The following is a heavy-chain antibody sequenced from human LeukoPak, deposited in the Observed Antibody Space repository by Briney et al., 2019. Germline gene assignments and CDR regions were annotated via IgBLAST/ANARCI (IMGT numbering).Heavy chain of an antibody. CDR2: ISGSGGST. D-gene: IGHD2-2*01. CDR3: AKVPDIVVVPAAEDY. V-gene: IGHV3-23*01. CDR1: GFTFSSYA. Sequence: GRSLRLSCAASGFTFSSYAMSWVRQAPGKGLEWVSAISGSGGSTYYADSVKGRFTISRDNSKNTLYLQMNSLRAEDTAVYYCAKVPDIVVVPAAEDYWGQGTLVTVSS. J-gene: IGHJ4*02.